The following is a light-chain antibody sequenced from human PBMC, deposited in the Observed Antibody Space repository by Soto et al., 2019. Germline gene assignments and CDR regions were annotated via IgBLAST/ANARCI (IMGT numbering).Light chain of an antibody. J-gene: IGKJ4*01. CDR3: HHNISPPT. Sequence: DIQLTQFPSTLSASVGDKVTITCRASESVNRWLAWYQQKPGKAPKLLIYKASTLENGVPSRFRGSGSGKEFTLTISTLQPDNFATYYGHHNISPPTFGGGTKV. CDR2: KAS. V-gene: IGKV1-5*03. CDR1: ESVNRW.